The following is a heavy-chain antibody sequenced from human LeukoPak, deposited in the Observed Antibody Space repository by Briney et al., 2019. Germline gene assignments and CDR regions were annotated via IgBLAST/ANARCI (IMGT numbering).Heavy chain of an antibody. CDR1: GFTFSSYA. D-gene: IGHD3-22*01. Sequence: GGSLRLSCAASGFTFSSYAMSWVRQAPGKGLEWVSAISGSGGSTYYADSMKGRFTISRDNSKNTLYLQMNSLRAEDTAVYYCAKDDYYYDSSGYYNFDYWGQGTLVTVSS. V-gene: IGHV3-23*01. CDR2: ISGSGGST. CDR3: AKDDYYYDSSGYYNFDY. J-gene: IGHJ4*02.